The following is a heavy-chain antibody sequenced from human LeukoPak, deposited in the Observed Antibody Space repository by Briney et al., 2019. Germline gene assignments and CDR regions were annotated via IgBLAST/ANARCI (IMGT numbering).Heavy chain of an antibody. CDR1: GFTFSDYA. V-gene: IGHV3-23*05. CDR2: FKTKYNQV. J-gene: IGHJ4*02. D-gene: IGHD3-16*02. CDR3: AKSLYGGCDY. Sequence: GGSLRLSCVASGFTFSDYAMNWVRQAPGKGLEWVSTFKTKYNQVYYAESVRGRFTISTDNSRNTVYLQMNSLRVEDTAVYYCAKSLYGGCDYWGQGTVVTVSS.